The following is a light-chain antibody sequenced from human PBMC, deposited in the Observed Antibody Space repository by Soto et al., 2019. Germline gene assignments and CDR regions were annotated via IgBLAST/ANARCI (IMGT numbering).Light chain of an antibody. CDR3: QQYYDWPS. J-gene: IGKJ5*01. V-gene: IGKV3D-15*01. Sequence: EIVLTQSPGTLSLSPGERATLSCRASQSVSTNYLAWYQQKPGQAPRLLIYGASNRATGIPDRFSGSGSGTEFTLTISSLQSEDFALYYCQQYYDWPSFGQGTRLEIK. CDR1: QSVSTN. CDR2: GAS.